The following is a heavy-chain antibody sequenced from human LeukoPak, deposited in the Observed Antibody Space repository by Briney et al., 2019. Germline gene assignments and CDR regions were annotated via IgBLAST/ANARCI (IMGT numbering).Heavy chain of an antibody. Sequence: PGGSLRLSCAASGFTFSSYWMSWVRQAPGKGLEWVANIKYDGSEKYYVDYVKGRFTISRDNAENSLYLQMDSLRAEDTAVYYCASLGLPSYDSSGYAGDWGQGTLVTVSS. V-gene: IGHV3-7*01. CDR1: GFTFSSYW. D-gene: IGHD3-22*01. CDR2: IKYDGSEK. J-gene: IGHJ4*02. CDR3: ASLGLPSYDSSGYAGD.